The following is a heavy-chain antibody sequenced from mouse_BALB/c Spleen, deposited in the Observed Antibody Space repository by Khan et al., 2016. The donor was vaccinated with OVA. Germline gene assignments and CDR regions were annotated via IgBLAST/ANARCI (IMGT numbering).Heavy chain of an antibody. CDR1: GYTFTNYG. CDR2: INTYTGEP. CDR3: ARISSYGYSDV. Sequence: QIQLVQSGPELKKPGETVKISCKASGYTFTNYGMNWVKQAPGKGLKWMGWINTYTGEPTYADDFKGRFVFSLETSASTAYLQISNLKHEDMTTYFCARISSYGYSDVWGAGTTVTVSA. D-gene: IGHD6-2*01. V-gene: IGHV9-1*02. J-gene: IGHJ1*01.